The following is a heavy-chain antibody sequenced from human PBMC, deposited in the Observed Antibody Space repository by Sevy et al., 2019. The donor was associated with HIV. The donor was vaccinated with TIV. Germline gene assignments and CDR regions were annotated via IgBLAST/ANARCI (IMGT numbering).Heavy chain of an antibody. V-gene: IGHV5-51*01. Sequence: GESLKISCKGSGXXFXXYWIGWVRQXPXKXLEWXXXXXXXXXDTRYSPSFQGQVTISADKSISTAYLQWSSLKASDTAMYYXAXRIAXAXTGGXEXYWGQGTLVTVSS. CDR1: GXXFXXYW. CDR2: XXXXXXDT. D-gene: IGHD6-19*01. CDR3: AXRIAXAXTGGXEXY. J-gene: IGHJ4*02.